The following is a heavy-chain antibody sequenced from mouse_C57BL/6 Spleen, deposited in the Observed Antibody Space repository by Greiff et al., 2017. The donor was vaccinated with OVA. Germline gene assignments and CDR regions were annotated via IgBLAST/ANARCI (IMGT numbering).Heavy chain of an antibody. D-gene: IGHD4-1*01. V-gene: IGHV3-6*01. CDR2: ISYDGSN. J-gene: IGHJ2*01. CDR3: ARVNWAFDY. Sequence: EVQLQQSGPGLVKPSQSLSLTCSVTGYSITSGYYWNWIRQFPGNKLEWMGYISYDGSNNYNPSLKNRISITRDTSKNQFFLKLNSVTTEDTATYYCARVNWAFDYWGQGTTLTVSS. CDR1: GYSITSGYY.